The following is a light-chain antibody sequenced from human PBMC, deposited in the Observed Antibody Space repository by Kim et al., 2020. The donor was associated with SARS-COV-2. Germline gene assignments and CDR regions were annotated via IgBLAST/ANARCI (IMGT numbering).Light chain of an antibody. J-gene: IGKJ3*01. Sequence: SASVGDSVIISCRSSQRLSTYINWYQQKPEKPPKLLIHTASSLQSGVPSRFSSSGSETDFTLTISSVQPEDFASYYCQQSDSPLTFGPGTKVDIK. CDR1: QRLSTY. V-gene: IGKV1-39*01. CDR3: QQSDSPLT. CDR2: TAS.